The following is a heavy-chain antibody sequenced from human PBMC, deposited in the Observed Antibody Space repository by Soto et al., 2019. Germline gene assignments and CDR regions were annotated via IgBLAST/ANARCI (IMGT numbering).Heavy chain of an antibody. CDR1: GFTFSDYY. J-gene: IGHJ5*02. Sequence: GGSLRLSCAASGFTFSDYYMSWIRQAPGKGLEWVSYISSSSSYTNYADSVKGRFTISRDNAKNSLYLQMNSLRAEDTAVYYCARLSDIVATIWGPEFDPWGQGTLVTVSS. D-gene: IGHD5-12*01. CDR3: ARLSDIVATIWGPEFDP. V-gene: IGHV3-11*06. CDR2: ISSSSSYT.